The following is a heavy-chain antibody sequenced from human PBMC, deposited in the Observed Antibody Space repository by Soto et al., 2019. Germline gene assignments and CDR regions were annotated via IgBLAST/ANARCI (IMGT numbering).Heavy chain of an antibody. CDR2: VSHSGST. D-gene: IGHD5-18*01. J-gene: IGHJ4*02. CDR3: AREYTYGSNFFDC. CDR1: GGSISSGGYY. Sequence: SETLSLTCTVSGGSISSGGYYWSWIRQHPGKGLEWIGYVSHSGSTYYNPSLKSRVIISVDTSKNQFSLSLTSVTAADTAVYYCAREYTYGSNFFDCWGQGALVNVSS. V-gene: IGHV4-31*03.